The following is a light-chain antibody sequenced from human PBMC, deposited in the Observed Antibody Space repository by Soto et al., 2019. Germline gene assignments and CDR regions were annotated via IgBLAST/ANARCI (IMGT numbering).Light chain of an antibody. V-gene: IGKV1-27*01. Sequence: DIQMTQSPSSLSASVGDRVTITCRASQGISSYLAWYQQKPGKVHKLLIYSASTLQSGVPSRFSGSGSGTDFTLNISSLQPEDVATYYCQKCNSAPFTFGPGTKVDIK. CDR3: QKCNSAPFT. CDR2: SAS. CDR1: QGISSY. J-gene: IGKJ3*01.